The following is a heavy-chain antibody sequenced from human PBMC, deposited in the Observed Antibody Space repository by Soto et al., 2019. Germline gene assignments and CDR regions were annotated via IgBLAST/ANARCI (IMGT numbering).Heavy chain of an antibody. CDR2: INHSGST. V-gene: IGHV4-34*01. D-gene: IGHD3-10*01. CDR1: GGSFSGYY. Sequence: QVQLQQWGAGLLKPSETLSLTCAVYGGSFSGYYWSWIRQPPGKGLEWIGEINHSGSTNYNPSLKSRVTISVDTSKNQFSLKLSSVTAADTAAYYCARGTVRVLDYWGQGTLVTVSS. CDR3: ARGTVRVLDY. J-gene: IGHJ4*02.